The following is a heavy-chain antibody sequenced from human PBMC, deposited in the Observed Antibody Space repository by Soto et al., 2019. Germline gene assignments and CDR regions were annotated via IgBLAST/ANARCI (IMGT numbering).Heavy chain of an antibody. D-gene: IGHD2-2*01. J-gene: IGHJ6*02. CDR2: IIPIFGTA. Sequence: QVQLVQSGAEVKKPGSSVKVSCKASGGTFSSYAISWVRQAPGQGLEWMGGIIPIFGTANYAQKFQGRVTITADKSTSTAYMELSSLRSEDTAVYYCVRSIVVVPAASYYYGMDVWGQGTTVTVSS. V-gene: IGHV1-69*06. CDR1: GGTFSSYA. CDR3: VRSIVVVPAASYYYGMDV.